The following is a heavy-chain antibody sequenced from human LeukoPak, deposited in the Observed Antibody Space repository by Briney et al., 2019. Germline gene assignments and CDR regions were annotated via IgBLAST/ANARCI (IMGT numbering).Heavy chain of an antibody. CDR3: ATDRERDPSVYYLV. J-gene: IGHJ4*02. CDR1: RFQFSSYA. D-gene: IGHD3-22*01. CDR2: ISDNGSQT. V-gene: IGHV3-23*01. Sequence: PGGSLRLSCVASRFQFSSYAMSWVRQAPEKGLEWLSTISDNGSQTYYTDSVKGRFTISRDNSRNTVFLQMNSLRAEDSGVYYCATDRERDPSVYYLVGGQGTLITVSS.